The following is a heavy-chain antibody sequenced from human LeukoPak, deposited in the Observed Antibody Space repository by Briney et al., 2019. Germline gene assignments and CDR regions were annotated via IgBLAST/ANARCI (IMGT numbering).Heavy chain of an antibody. CDR3: ARNGGNGYDYYYYMDV. D-gene: IGHD3-16*01. J-gene: IGHJ6*03. V-gene: IGHV1-69*13. CDR1: GYTFTSYG. Sequence: EASVKVSCKASGYTFTSYGISWVRQAPGQGLEWMGGIIPIFGTANYALKFQGRVTITADESTSTAYMELSSLRSEDTAVYYCARNGGNGYDYYYYMDVWGKGTTVTVSS. CDR2: IIPIFGTA.